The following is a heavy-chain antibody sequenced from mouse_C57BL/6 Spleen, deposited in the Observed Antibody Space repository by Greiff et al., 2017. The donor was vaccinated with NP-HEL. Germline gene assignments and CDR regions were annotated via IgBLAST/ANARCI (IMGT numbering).Heavy chain of an antibody. Sequence: QVQLQQPGAELVKPGASVKLSCKASGYTFTSYWMHWVKQRPGQGLEWIGMIHPNSGSTNYNEKFKSKATLTVDKSSSTAYMQLSSLTSEDSAVYYCAREIYYGRSYDYWGQGTTLTVSS. CDR3: AREIYYGRSYDY. CDR2: IHPNSGST. D-gene: IGHD1-1*01. CDR1: GYTFTSYW. J-gene: IGHJ2*01. V-gene: IGHV1-64*01.